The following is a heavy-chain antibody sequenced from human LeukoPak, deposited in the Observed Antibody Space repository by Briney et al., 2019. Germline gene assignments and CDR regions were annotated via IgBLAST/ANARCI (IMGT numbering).Heavy chain of an antibody. CDR3: AGSRGGAPIYDSSGYLLAPLDY. CDR2: INPNSGGT. CDR1: GYTFTGYY. J-gene: IGHJ4*02. V-gene: IGHV1-2*02. D-gene: IGHD3-22*01. Sequence: ASVTVSCKASGYTFTGYYMHWVPQAPGQGLEWMGWINPNSGGTDYAQKFQGRVTMTRDTSISTAYMELSSLRSDDTAVYYCAGSRGGAPIYDSSGYLLAPLDYWGQGTLVTVSS.